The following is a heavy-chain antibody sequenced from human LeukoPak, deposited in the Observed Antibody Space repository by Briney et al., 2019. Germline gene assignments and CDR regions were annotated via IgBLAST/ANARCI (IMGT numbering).Heavy chain of an antibody. CDR3: ARDRGYSYGDHDAFDI. CDR2: IYYSGST. CDR1: GGSISSYY. D-gene: IGHD5-18*01. J-gene: IGHJ3*02. Sequence: PSETLSLTCTVSGGSISSYYWSWIRQPPGKGLEWIGYIYYSGSTNYNPSPKSRVTISVDTSKNQFSLKLSSVTAADTAVYYCARDRGYSYGDHDAFDIWGQGTMVTVSS. V-gene: IGHV4-59*01.